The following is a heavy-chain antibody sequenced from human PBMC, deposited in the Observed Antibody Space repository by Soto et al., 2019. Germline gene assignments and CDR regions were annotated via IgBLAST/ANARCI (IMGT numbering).Heavy chain of an antibody. CDR3: AKEVRYYYDSRGVDAFDI. Sequence: QVQLVESGGGVVQPGRSLRLSCAASGFTFSSYGMHWVRQAPGKGLEWVAVISYHGSDQYYADSVKGRYTISRDNSTNTVHLQMNSLRAEDTAVYYCAKEVRYYYDSRGVDAFDIWGQGTVVTVSS. CDR1: GFTFSSYG. CDR2: ISYHGSDQ. V-gene: IGHV3-30*18. D-gene: IGHD3-22*01. J-gene: IGHJ3*02.